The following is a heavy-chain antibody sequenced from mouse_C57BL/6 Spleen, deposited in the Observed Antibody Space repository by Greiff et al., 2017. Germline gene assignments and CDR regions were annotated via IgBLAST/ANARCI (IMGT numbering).Heavy chain of an antibody. CDR3: TRSEYYGSSDY. CDR1: GYAFTNYL. Sequence: VQLQQSGAELVRPGTSVKVSCKASGYAFTNYLIEWVKQRPGQGLEWIGDINPGSGGTNYNEKFKGKATLAADKSSSTAYMQLSSLTSEDAAVYFGTRSEYYGSSDYGGQGTTLTVSS. V-gene: IGHV1-54*01. J-gene: IGHJ2*01. D-gene: IGHD1-1*01. CDR2: INPGSGGT.